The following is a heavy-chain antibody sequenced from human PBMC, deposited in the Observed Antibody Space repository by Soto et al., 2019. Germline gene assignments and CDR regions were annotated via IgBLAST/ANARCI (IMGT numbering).Heavy chain of an antibody. V-gene: IGHV1-69*12. Sequence: QVQLVQSGAEVKKPGSSVKVSCKASGGTFSSYAISWVRQAPGQGLEWMGGIIPIFGTANYAQKFQGRVTIXXDXSXXTAYMELSSLRSEDTAVYYCARDLAAVALYYGMDVWGQGTTVTVSS. J-gene: IGHJ6*02. D-gene: IGHD6-19*01. CDR2: IIPIFGTA. CDR1: GGTFSSYA. CDR3: ARDLAAVALYYGMDV.